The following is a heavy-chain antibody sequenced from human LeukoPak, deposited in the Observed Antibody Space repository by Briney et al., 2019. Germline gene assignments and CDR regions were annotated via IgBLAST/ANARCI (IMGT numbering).Heavy chain of an antibody. D-gene: IGHD6-19*01. CDR2: ISYDGSNK. CDR1: GFTFSSYA. CDR3: AAPTKYSSGWYPAAFDI. V-gene: IGHV3-30-3*01. J-gene: IGHJ3*02. Sequence: PGGSLRLSCAASGFTFSSYAMHWVRQAPGKGLEWVAVISYDGSNKYYADSVKGRFTISRDNSKNTLYLQMNSLRAEDTAVYYCAAPTKYSSGWYPAAFDIWGQGTMVTVSS.